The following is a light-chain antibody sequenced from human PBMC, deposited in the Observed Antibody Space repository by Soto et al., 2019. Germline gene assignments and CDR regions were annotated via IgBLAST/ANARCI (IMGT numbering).Light chain of an antibody. J-gene: IGLJ1*01. CDR3: CSYARTTHV. CDR2: DVT. CDR1: TSDFGGYKY. Sequence: QSALTQPPSVSGSPGQSVTISCTGTTSDFGGYKYVSWYQQLPGKAPKLMIFDVTKRPSGVPDRFSGSNSGNTASLTISGLQAEDEAIYYCCSYARTTHVFGTGTKLTVL. V-gene: IGLV2-11*01.